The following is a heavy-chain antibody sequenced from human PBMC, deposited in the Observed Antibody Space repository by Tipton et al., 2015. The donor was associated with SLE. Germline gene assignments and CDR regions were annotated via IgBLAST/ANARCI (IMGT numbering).Heavy chain of an antibody. D-gene: IGHD1-1*01. CDR1: GFTFDDYA. CDR2: ITWNSGSI. V-gene: IGHV3-9*01. J-gene: IGHJ6*02. CDR3: AKANQLGNYYYGMDV. Sequence: SLRLSCTASGFTFDDYAMYWVRQAPGKGLVWVSSITWNSGSIGYADSVKGRFTISRDNAKNSLFLQMNSLRPEDTALYYCAKANQLGNYYYGMDVWGQGTTVTVSS.